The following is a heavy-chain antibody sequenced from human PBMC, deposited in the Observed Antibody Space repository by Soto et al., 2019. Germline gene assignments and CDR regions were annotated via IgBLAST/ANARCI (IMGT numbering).Heavy chain of an antibody. CDR3: ARGHIVVVPAASSLYNWFDP. CDR2: MNPNSGNT. V-gene: IGHV1-8*01. J-gene: IGHJ5*02. Sequence: ASVKVSCKASGYTFTSYDINWVRQATGQGLEWMGWMNPNSGNTGYAQKFQGRVTMTRNTSISTAYMELSSLRSEDTAVYYCARGHIVVVPAASSLYNWFDPWGQGTLVTVSS. D-gene: IGHD2-2*01. CDR1: GYTFTSYD.